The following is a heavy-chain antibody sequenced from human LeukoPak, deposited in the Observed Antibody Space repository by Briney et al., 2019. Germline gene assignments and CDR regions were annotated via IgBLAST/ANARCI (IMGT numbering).Heavy chain of an antibody. V-gene: IGHV3-30-3*01. CDR2: ISYDGSNK. J-gene: IGHJ3*02. CDR1: GFTFSSYA. D-gene: IGHD1-14*01. Sequence: GGSLRLSCAASGFTFSSYAMHWVRQAPGKGLEWVAVISYDGSNKYYADSVKGRFTISRDNSKNTLYLQMNSLRAEDTAVYYCARDATARANQEDAFDIWGQGTMVTVSS. CDR3: ARDATARANQEDAFDI.